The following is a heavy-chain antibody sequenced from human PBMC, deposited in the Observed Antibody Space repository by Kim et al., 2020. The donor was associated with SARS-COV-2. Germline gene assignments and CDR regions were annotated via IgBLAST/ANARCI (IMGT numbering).Heavy chain of an antibody. J-gene: IGHJ6*02. V-gene: IGHV3-33*01. CDR3: ARTVSYYDGMDV. D-gene: IGHD3-22*01. Sequence: KFHAASGKGRFTISRDNAKNTLYLQMNSLRAEDKAVYYCARTVSYYDGMDVWGQGTTVTVSS. CDR2: K.